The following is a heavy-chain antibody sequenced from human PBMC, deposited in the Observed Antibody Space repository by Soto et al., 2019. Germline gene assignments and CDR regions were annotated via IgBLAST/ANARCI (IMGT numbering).Heavy chain of an antibody. Sequence: GGSLRLSCVASGFTFSSYAMGWVRQAPGKGLEWVSGISASGGSTFYADSVKGLFTISRDNSKNTLLLQLNSLRVEDTDVYSCPKLPKPSIAARTVSMDAWGQGTTVTVPS. CDR2: ISASGGST. J-gene: IGHJ6*02. CDR3: PKLPKPSIAARTVSMDA. V-gene: IGHV3-23*01. D-gene: IGHD6-6*01. CDR1: GFTFSSYA.